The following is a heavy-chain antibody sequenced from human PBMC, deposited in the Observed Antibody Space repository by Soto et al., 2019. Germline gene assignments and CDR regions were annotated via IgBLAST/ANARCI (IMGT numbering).Heavy chain of an antibody. CDR1: GGSFSGYY. J-gene: IGHJ4*02. V-gene: IGHV4-34*01. Sequence: SETLSLTCAVYGGSFSGYYWSWIRQPPGKGLEWIGEINHSGSTNYNPSLKSRVTISVDTSKNQFSLKLSSVTAADTAVYYCARVAVAALYFDYWGQGTLVT. D-gene: IGHD6-19*01. CDR3: ARVAVAALYFDY. CDR2: INHSGST.